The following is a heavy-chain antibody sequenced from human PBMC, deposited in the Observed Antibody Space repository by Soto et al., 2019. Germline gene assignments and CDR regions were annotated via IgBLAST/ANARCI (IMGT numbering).Heavy chain of an antibody. CDR2: IWFDGSNK. J-gene: IGHJ4*02. V-gene: IGHV3-30*19. CDR3: ARDYSGSYLYYFDY. Sequence: HPVGSLRLSCAASGFRFIKFAMHWVRQAPGKGLECVAVIWFDGSNKYYADSVKGRFTISRDNSKNTLYLQMNSLRAEDTAVYYCARDYSGSYLYYFDYWGQGTLVTVSS. CDR1: GFRFIKFA. D-gene: IGHD1-26*01.